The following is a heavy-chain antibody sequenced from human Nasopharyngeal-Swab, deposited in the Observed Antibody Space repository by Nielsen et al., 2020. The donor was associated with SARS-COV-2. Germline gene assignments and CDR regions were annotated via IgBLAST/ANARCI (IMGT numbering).Heavy chain of an antibody. D-gene: IGHD4-23*01. V-gene: IGHV1-69*01. CDR3: ARPTVVTPPSYYYYYMDV. J-gene: IGHJ6*03. CDR2: IIPIFGTA. Sequence: WVRQAPGQGLEWMGGIIPIFGTANYAQKFQGRVTITADESTGTAYMELSSPRSEDTAVYYCARPTVVTPPSYYYYYMDVWGKGTTVTVSS.